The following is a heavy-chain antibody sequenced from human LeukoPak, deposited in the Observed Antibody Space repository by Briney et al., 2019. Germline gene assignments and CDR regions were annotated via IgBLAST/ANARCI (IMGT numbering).Heavy chain of an antibody. CDR1: GYTFSDYT. V-gene: IGHV3-48*01. CDR2: ISSGGSVM. J-gene: IGHJ4*02. Sequence: GGSLRLSCAASGYTFSDYTMNWVRQAPGKGPEWISYISSGGSVMHYADSVKGRFTISRDNVENSLYLQMNSLRVEDTAVYYCTRDLEYWGQGVLVTVSP. CDR3: TRDLEY.